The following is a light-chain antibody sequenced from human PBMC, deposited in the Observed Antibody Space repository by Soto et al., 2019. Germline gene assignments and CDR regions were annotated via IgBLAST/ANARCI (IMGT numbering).Light chain of an antibody. CDR2: KAS. J-gene: IGKJ1*01. CDR1: QSIISS. V-gene: IGKV1-5*03. CDR3: QQYNPYSPWT. Sequence: DIQMTQYTSTVSASVGDRFTITFGATQSIISSLAWYQQKPGKAPKLLIYKASTLKSGVPSRFSGSGSGTEFTLTISSLQPDDFATYYCQQYNPYSPWTFGQGTKVDIK.